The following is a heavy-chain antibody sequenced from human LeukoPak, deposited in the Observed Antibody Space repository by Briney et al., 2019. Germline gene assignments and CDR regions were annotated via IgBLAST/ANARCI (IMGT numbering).Heavy chain of an antibody. Sequence: GSLRLSCAASGFTYSDEYMSWIRQAPGKGLEWVSYISNSGSYTNYADSVKGRFTISRDNAKNSLYLQMNSLRAEDTAVYYCARSRGAGPGAYFDYWGQGTLITVSS. CDR3: ARSRGAGPGAYFDY. CDR2: ISNSGSYT. V-gene: IGHV3-11*03. CDR1: GFTYSDEY. D-gene: IGHD6-19*01. J-gene: IGHJ4*02.